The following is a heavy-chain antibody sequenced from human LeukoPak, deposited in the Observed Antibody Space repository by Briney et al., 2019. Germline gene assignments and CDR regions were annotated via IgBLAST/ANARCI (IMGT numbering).Heavy chain of an antibody. J-gene: IGHJ4*02. CDR3: AKDGQRGGYYKGCDY. Sequence: GGSLRLSCAASGFTFSSYAMNWVRQAPGKGLEWVAVVSYDGSNKYYADSVKGRFTISRDNSKNTLYLQMNSLRAEDTAVYYCAKDGQRGGYYKGCDYWGQGTLVTVSS. CDR2: VSYDGSNK. V-gene: IGHV3-30*18. CDR1: GFTFSSYA. D-gene: IGHD5-24*01.